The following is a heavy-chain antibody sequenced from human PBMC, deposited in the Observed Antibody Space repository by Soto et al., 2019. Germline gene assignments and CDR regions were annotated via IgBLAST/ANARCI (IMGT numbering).Heavy chain of an antibody. CDR2: ISTSNVNT. D-gene: IGHD3-10*01. Sequence: QVQLVQSGAEVKKPGASVKVSCKASGYTFTSYGISWGRQAPGQGLEGMGWISTSNVNTKYAQKLQGRVTMTTDTATSTAYMELRSLRSDDTAVFYCAREMVRGVGSDYWGQGTLVTVSS. V-gene: IGHV1-18*01. CDR3: AREMVRGVGSDY. CDR1: GYTFTSYG. J-gene: IGHJ4*02.